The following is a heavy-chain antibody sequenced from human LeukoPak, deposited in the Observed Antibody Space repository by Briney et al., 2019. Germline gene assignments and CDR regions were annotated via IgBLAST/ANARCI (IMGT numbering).Heavy chain of an antibody. V-gene: IGHV4-4*07. D-gene: IGHD3-10*01. CDR3: ARYGSGSYPPYNWFDP. Sequence: LETLSLTCTVSGGSISTYYWSWIRQPAGKGLEWIGRIYSSGSTNYNPSLKSRVTMSVDTSKNQFSLKLSSVTAADTAVYYCARYGSGSYPPYNWFDPWGQGTLVTVSS. J-gene: IGHJ5*02. CDR1: GGSISTYY. CDR2: IYSSGST.